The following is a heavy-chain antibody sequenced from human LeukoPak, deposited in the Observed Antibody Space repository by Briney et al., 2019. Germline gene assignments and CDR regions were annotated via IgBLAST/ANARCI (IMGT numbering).Heavy chain of an antibody. CDR3: ARDTGRYCSSTSCLYYYYYMDV. J-gene: IGHJ6*03. V-gene: IGHV1-69*05. D-gene: IGHD2-2*01. CDR2: IIPIFGTA. CDR1: GGTFSSYA. Sequence: SVKVSCKASGGTFSSYAISWVRQAPGQGLEWMGGIIPIFGTANYAQKFQGRVTITTDESTSTAYMELSSLRSEDTAVYYCARDTGRYCSSTSCLYYYYYMDVWGKGTTVTVS.